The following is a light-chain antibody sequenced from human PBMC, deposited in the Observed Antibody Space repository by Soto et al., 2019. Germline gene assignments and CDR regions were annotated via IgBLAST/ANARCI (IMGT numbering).Light chain of an antibody. J-gene: IGLJ1*01. V-gene: IGLV2-18*01. CDR2: EVS. Sequence: QSALTQTPPVSGSPGQSVTISCTGTSTDFVSYNRVSWYQQPPGTAPKLMIYEVSKRPSGVPDRFSGSKSGNTASLTISGLQAADEADYYCTLYTSENAYVFGTGTKLTVL. CDR1: STDFVSYNR. CDR3: TLYTSENAYV.